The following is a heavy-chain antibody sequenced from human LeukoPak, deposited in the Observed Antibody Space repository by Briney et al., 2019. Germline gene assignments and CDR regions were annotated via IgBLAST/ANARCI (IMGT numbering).Heavy chain of an antibody. CDR3: ARLTVTYYFDS. V-gene: IGHV3-53*01. Sequence: PGGSLRLSCAASGFTVSSNYMSWVRQATGKGLEWVSVIYSSGTTYYADSVKGRFTISRDNSKNTLFLQMNSLRAEDTAVYYCARLTVTYYFDSWGQGTLVTVSS. CDR2: IYSSGTT. D-gene: IGHD4-17*01. CDR1: GFTVSSNY. J-gene: IGHJ4*02.